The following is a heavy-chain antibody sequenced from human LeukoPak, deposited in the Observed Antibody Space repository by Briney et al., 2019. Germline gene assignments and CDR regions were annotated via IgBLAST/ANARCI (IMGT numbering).Heavy chain of an antibody. D-gene: IGHD6-13*01. CDR1: GGSISSGGYY. CDR2: IYYSGST. V-gene: IGHV4-31*03. CDR3: ARVSGIAAAGYYYGMDV. Sequence: SETLSLTCTVSGGSISSGGYYWSWIRQHPGKGMEWIGYIYYSGSTYYNPSLKSRVTISVDTSKNQFSLQLSSVTAADTAVYYCARVSGIAAAGYYYGMDVWGQGTTVTVSS. J-gene: IGHJ6*02.